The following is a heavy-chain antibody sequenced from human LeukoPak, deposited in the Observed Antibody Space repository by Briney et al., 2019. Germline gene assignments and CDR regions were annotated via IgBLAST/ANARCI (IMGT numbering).Heavy chain of an antibody. CDR3: ARAPYSSSWYYFDY. CDR1: GGPISSYY. J-gene: IGHJ4*02. CDR2: VHYSGST. D-gene: IGHD6-13*01. Sequence: SETLSLTCTVSGGPISSYYWSWIRQPPGKGLEWIGYVHYSGSTNYNPSLKSRVTISLDKSKNQFSMKLTSVTAADTAVYYCARAPYSSSWYYFDYWGQGTLVTVSS. V-gene: IGHV4-59*01.